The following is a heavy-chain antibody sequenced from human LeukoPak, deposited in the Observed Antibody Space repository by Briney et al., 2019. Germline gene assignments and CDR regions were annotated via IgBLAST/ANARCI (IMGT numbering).Heavy chain of an antibody. Sequence: GASVKVSCKASGGTFSSYAISWVRQAPGQGLEWMGRIIPIFGTANYAQNFQGRVTTTTDESTSTPYMQQSSLISAATAAVYCALSGSYDSSCCYYYPPVDDRGQGTLVTVSS. J-gene: IGHJ4*02. CDR3: ALSGSYDSSCCYYYPPVDD. V-gene: IGHV1-69*05. CDR1: GGTFSSYA. CDR2: IIPIFGTA. D-gene: IGHD3-22*01.